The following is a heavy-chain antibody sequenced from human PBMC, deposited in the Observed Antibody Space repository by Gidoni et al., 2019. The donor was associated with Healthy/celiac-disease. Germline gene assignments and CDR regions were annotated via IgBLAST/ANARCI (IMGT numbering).Heavy chain of an antibody. CDR1: GVSFSGSY. D-gene: IGHD6-19*01. J-gene: IGHJ5*02. CDR2: INHSGST. V-gene: IGHV4-34*01. Sequence: VQLQQWAAGLSLPSAPLSLTCAVYGVSFSGSYWPWIRQPPGKGLEWIGEINHSGSTDYNPCLKSRVTISVDTSKNQFSLKLSSVTAADTAVYYCARGRRKRYSSGWFQNGWFDPWGQGTLVNVS. CDR3: ARGRRKRYSSGWFQNGWFDP.